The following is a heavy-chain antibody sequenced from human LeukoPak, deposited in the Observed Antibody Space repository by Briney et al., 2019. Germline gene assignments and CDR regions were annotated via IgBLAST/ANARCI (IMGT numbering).Heavy chain of an antibody. CDR2: INHSGST. Sequence: SETLSLTCAVYGGSFSGYYWSWIRQPPGKGLEWIGEINHSGSTNYNPSLKSRVTISVDTSKNQFSLKLSSVTAADTAVYYCARRPMWGPSYYYGMDVWGQGTTVTASS. CDR1: GGSFSGYY. J-gene: IGHJ6*02. D-gene: IGHD3-16*01. V-gene: IGHV4-34*01. CDR3: ARRPMWGPSYYYGMDV.